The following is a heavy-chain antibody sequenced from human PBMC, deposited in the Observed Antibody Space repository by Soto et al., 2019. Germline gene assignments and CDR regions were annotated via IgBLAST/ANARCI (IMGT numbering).Heavy chain of an antibody. D-gene: IGHD3-10*01. Sequence: EVQLVESGGGFVQPGESLRLSCAASGFSFSTYWMYWVRQAPGKGLEWVSRIHDHETITTYADSVKCRFTIDRDNAKNTLYLQMNSLRAEDTAVYYCARGGPLGSADYWGQGTLVTVSS. CDR2: IHDHETIT. V-gene: IGHV3-74*03. CDR1: GFSFSTYW. J-gene: IGHJ4*02. CDR3: ARGGPLGSADY.